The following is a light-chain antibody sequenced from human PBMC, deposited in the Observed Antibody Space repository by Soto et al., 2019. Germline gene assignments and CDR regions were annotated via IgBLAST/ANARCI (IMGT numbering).Light chain of an antibody. CDR1: QGVSSRY. Sequence: EVVLTQSPGTLSLSPGERAPLSCRASQGVSSRYLAWYQQKPGQAPRLLIYGASTRATGIPDRFSGSGSGTDFTLTISRLEPEDFAVYYCQLYGSSPLITFGHGTRLEIK. V-gene: IGKV3-20*01. CDR2: GAS. CDR3: QLYGSSPLIT. J-gene: IGKJ5*01.